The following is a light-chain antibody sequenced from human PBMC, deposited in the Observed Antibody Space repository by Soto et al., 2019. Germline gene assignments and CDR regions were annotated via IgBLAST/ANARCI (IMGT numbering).Light chain of an antibody. V-gene: IGLV2-11*01. CDR2: GVN. CDR3: CSYAGSYIYV. CDR1: RSDVGGYNY. Sequence: QSVLTQPRSVSGSPGQSVTISCTGTRSDVGGYNYVSWYQQHPGKAPKLMIYGVNNRPSGVPDRFSGSKSGNTASLTISGLPAEDEADYYCCSYAGSYIYVFGTGTKVTVL. J-gene: IGLJ1*01.